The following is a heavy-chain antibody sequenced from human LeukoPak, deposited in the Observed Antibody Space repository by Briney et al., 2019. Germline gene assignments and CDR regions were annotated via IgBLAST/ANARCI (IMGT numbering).Heavy chain of an antibody. D-gene: IGHD3-22*01. J-gene: IGHJ6*03. Sequence: SVKVSCKASGGTFSSYAISWMRQAPGQGLEWMGGIIPIFGTANYAQKFQGRVTITTDESTSTAYMELSSLRSEDTAVYYCASHPGGYYDSSGYYHNYYYYMDVWGKGTTVTVSS. V-gene: IGHV1-69*05. CDR3: ASHPGGYYDSSGYYHNYYYYMDV. CDR2: IIPIFGTA. CDR1: GGTFSSYA.